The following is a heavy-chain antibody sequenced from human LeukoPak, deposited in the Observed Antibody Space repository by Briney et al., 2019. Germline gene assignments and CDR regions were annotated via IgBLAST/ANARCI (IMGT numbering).Heavy chain of an antibody. D-gene: IGHD3-22*01. J-gene: IGHJ4*02. V-gene: IGHV3-11*04. CDR3: ARQTSGYYVDYFDY. Sequence: GGSLRLSCAASGFTVSSNYMNWVRQAPGKGLEWVSYIGSSGSTVYYADSVKGRFTISRDNAKNSLYLQMNSLRVEDTAVYYCARQTSGYYVDYFDYWGQGTLVTVSS. CDR1: GFTVSSNY. CDR2: IGSSGSTV.